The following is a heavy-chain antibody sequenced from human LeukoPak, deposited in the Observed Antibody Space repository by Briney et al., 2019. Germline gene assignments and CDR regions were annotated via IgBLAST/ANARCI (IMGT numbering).Heavy chain of an antibody. Sequence: GGSLRLSCAASGFTFSSYSMNWVRQAPGKGLEWVSSISSSSSYIYYADSVKGRFTISRDNAENSLYLQMNSLRAEDTAVCYCARPVHDRYSSSWAAGLGGMDVWGQGTTVTVSS. V-gene: IGHV3-21*01. CDR2: ISSSSSYI. CDR3: ARPVHDRYSSSWAAGLGGMDV. CDR1: GFTFSSYS. J-gene: IGHJ6*02. D-gene: IGHD6-13*01.